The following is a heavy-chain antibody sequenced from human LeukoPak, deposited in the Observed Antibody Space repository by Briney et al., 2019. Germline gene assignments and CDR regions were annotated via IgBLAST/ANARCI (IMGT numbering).Heavy chain of an antibody. CDR2: INPSGGST. Sequence: ASVKVSCKASGYTFTNYYMHWVRQAPGQGLEWMGIINPSGGSTSYAQKFQGRVTITADESTSTAYMELSSLRSEDTAVYYCARPITMVRGVPPRYYGMDVWGQGTTVTVSS. D-gene: IGHD3-10*01. CDR1: GYTFTNYY. CDR3: ARPITMVRGVPPRYYGMDV. V-gene: IGHV1-46*01. J-gene: IGHJ6*02.